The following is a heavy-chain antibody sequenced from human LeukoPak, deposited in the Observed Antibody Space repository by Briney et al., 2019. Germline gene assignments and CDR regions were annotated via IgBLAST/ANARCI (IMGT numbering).Heavy chain of an antibody. J-gene: IGHJ4*02. Sequence: SGTLSLTCAVSGGSISSSNWWSWIRQHPGKGLEWIGYIYYSGSTYYNPSLKSRVTISVDTSKNQFSLKLSSVTAADTAVYYCASGLPEICSGDSCYPKPFDYWGQGTLVTVSS. CDR2: IYYSGST. CDR1: GGSISSSNW. D-gene: IGHD2-15*01. V-gene: IGHV4-31*11. CDR3: ASGLPEICSGDSCYPKPFDY.